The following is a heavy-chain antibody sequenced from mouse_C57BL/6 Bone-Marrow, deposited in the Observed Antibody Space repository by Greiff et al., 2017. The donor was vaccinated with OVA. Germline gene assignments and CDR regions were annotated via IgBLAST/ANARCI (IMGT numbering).Heavy chain of an antibody. CDR1: GYTFTSYW. V-gene: IGHV1-50*01. CDR2: IDPSDSYT. Sequence: QVQLQQPGAELVKPGASVKLSCKASGYTFTSYWMQWVKQRPGQGLEWIGEIDPSDSYTNYNQKFKGKATLTVDTSSSTAYMQLSSLTSEDSAVDYCAREGVSYYAMDYWGQGTSVTVSS. CDR3: AREGVSYYAMDY. J-gene: IGHJ4*01.